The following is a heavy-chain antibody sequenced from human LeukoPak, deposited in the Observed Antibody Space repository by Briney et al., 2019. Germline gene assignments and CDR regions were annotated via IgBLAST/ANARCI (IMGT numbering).Heavy chain of an antibody. CDR1: GGSISSYY. V-gene: IGHV4-4*07. Sequence: PSETLSLTXTVSGGSISSYYWSWIWQPAGKGVEWIGRIYTSGSTNYNPSLKSRVTMSVDTSKNQFSLKLSSVTAADTAVYYCARVSSIWPSGANNWFDPWGQGTLVTVSS. CDR3: ARVSSIWPSGANNWFDP. D-gene: IGHD6-13*01. J-gene: IGHJ5*02. CDR2: IYTSGST.